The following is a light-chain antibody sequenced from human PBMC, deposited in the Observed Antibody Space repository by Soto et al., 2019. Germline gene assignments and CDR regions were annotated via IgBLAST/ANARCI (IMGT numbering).Light chain of an antibody. CDR2: AAS. CDR1: QSISSY. Sequence: DIQMTQSPSSLSAFVGDRVTITCRASQSISSYLNWYQLKPGKAPNLLIYAASSLQSGVPSRFSCSGSGTDFTLTISSLQPEDCATYYCPQSYSTPRTVGGGTKVEIK. J-gene: IGKJ4*01. CDR3: PQSYSTPRT. V-gene: IGKV1-39*01.